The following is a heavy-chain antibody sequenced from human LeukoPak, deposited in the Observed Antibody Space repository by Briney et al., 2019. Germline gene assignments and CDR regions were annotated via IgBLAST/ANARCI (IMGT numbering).Heavy chain of an antibody. CDR3: ARGGARDIWYFAY. J-gene: IGHJ4*02. Sequence: PGGSLRLSWEVSGFTFSAYGIHWVRQSPGKGRECVAFVRYDGRDKFYADSVKGRFTVSKDNSRTTLQLQMNSLRSEDTAVYFCARGGARDIWYFAYWGQGIRVTVSS. CDR2: VRYDGRDK. CDR1: GFTFSAYG. D-gene: IGHD2-21*01. V-gene: IGHV3-30*02.